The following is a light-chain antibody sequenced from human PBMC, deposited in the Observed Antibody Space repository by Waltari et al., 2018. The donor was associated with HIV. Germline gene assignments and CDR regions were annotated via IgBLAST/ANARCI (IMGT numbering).Light chain of an antibody. V-gene: IGKV3-20*01. Sequence: IVLTQSPGTLSLSPGEKATLSCRASQSVSSTSLAWYQQKPGQSPRLLIYSASTRANGIPDRFSGSWSGTDFSLTISRLEPEDFAVYYCQRYGRSRTFGQGTKVEIK. CDR1: QSVSSTS. J-gene: IGKJ1*01. CDR3: QRYGRSRT. CDR2: SAS.